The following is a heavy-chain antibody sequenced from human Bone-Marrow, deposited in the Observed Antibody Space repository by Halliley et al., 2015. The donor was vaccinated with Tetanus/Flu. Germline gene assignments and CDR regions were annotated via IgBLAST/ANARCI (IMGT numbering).Heavy chain of an antibody. CDR2: IYHSGST. CDR1: GYSISSGYY. J-gene: IGHJ4*02. D-gene: IGHD3-22*01. V-gene: IGHV4-38-2*02. Sequence: LSLTCAVSGYSISSGYYWGWIRQPPGKGLEWIGSIYHSGSTYYNPSLKSRVIISVDTSKNQFSLKLSSVTAADTAVYYCARDLPYYDSSGYMRLDYWGQGTLVTVSS. CDR3: ARDLPYYDSSGYMRLDY.